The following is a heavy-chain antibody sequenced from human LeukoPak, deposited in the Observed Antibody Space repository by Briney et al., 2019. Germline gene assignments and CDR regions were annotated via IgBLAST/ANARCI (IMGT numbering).Heavy chain of an antibody. V-gene: IGHV3-7*01. Sequence: AESLRLSCDASGFTLATSWMAWVRQAPGKGLEWVGNIKPDGSETHYVDSVKGRFTISRENAKNSLYLQMNSLRAEDTAMYYCARDPNSGYNYSDYWGQGTLVTVSS. D-gene: IGHD1-1*01. CDR3: ARDPNSGYNYSDY. J-gene: IGHJ4*02. CDR1: GFTLATSW. CDR2: IKPDGSET.